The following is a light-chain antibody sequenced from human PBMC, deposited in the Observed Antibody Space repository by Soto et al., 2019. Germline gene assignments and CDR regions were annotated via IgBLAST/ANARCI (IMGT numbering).Light chain of an antibody. V-gene: IGKV3-15*01. Sequence: EIVMTQSPATLSLSPGERPTLSWRASQSLSSNLAWYQQKPGQAPRPLIYGASTRATCIPAMCRCSGAGTDVTLTISSLTSEDFEVYYCQQYHHWPLTFGGGTKVDIK. CDR2: GAS. CDR3: QQYHHWPLT. CDR1: QSLSSN. J-gene: IGKJ4*01.